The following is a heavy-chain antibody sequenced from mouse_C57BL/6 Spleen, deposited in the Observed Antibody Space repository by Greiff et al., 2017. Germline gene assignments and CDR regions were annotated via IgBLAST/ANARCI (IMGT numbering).Heavy chain of an antibody. CDR1: GFTFSDYY. V-gene: IGHV5-16*01. D-gene: IGHD4-1*01. CDR3: ARVLNWGYFDY. CDR2: INYDGSST. J-gene: IGHJ2*01. Sequence: EVHLVESEGGLVQPGSSMKLSCTASGFTFSDYYMAWVRQVPEKGLEWVANINYDGSSTYYLDSLKSRFIISRDNAKNILYLQMSSLKSEDTATYYCARVLNWGYFDYWGQGTTLTVSS.